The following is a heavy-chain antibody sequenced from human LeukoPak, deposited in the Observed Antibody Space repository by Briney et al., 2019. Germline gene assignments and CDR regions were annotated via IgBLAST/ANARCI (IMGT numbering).Heavy chain of an antibody. Sequence: SETLSLTCTVSGGSISSGSYYWSWIRQPAGKGLEWIGRIYTSGSTNYNPSLKSRVTISVGTSKNQFSLKLSSVTAADTAVYYCARGGPAAIPYYYYYMDVWGKGTTVTVSS. CDR3: ARGGPAAIPYYYYYMDV. CDR2: IYTSGST. J-gene: IGHJ6*03. CDR1: GGSISSGSYY. V-gene: IGHV4-61*02. D-gene: IGHD2-2*01.